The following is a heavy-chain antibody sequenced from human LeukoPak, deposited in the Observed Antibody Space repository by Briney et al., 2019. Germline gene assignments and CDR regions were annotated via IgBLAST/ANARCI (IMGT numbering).Heavy chain of an antibody. D-gene: IGHD3-16*02. CDR2: INHSGST. Sequence: PSETLSLTCTVSGGSISSYSYYWGWIRQPPGKGLEWIGEINHSGSTNYNPSLKSRVTISVDTSKKQFSLKLSSVTAADTAVYYCARGLSAVVYWGQGTLVTVSS. J-gene: IGHJ4*02. CDR1: GGSISSYSYY. V-gene: IGHV4-39*07. CDR3: ARGLSAVVY.